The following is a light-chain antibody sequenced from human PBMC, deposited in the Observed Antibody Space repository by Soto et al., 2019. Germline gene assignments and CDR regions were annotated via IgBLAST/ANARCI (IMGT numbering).Light chain of an antibody. V-gene: IGKV3-20*01. Sequence: EIVLTQSPGTLSLSPGERATLSCRASQSVASSYLAWYQQKPGQAPRLLISGASARATGVPDRFSGSGSGTDFTLTISRLEPEDFAVYYCQQYGSSRAFGQGTKVDI. CDR3: QQYGSSRA. CDR2: GAS. J-gene: IGKJ1*01. CDR1: QSVASSY.